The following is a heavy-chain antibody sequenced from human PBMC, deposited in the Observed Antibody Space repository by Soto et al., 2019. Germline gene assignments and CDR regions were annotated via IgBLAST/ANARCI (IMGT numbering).Heavy chain of an antibody. V-gene: IGHV4-34*01. CDR1: GGSFSGYF. CDR3: ARGRLHLGELSYNYLDF. J-gene: IGHJ4*02. CDR2: INHSGST. D-gene: IGHD3-16*02. Sequence: SETLSLTCTVYGGSFSGYFWSWIRQSPGKGLEWIGEINHSGSTNYIPSLKSRVTISVDTSKNQFSLKLSSVTAADTAVYYCARGRLHLGELSYNYLDFWGQGTLVTVSS.